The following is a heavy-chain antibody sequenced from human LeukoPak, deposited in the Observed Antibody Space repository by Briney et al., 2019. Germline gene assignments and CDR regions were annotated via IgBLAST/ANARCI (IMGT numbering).Heavy chain of an antibody. CDR1: GDSVNNTNYY. D-gene: IGHD6-6*01. V-gene: IGHV4-39*07. J-gene: IGHJ4*02. CDR3: ARVTYRSSSPFFNF. CDR2: INYRGNT. Sequence: PSETLSLTCNVSGDSVNNTNYYWACIRPPPGKGLEWIGSINYRGNTYFNPSLKSRITLSVDSSMNQFSMKLTSVTAADTAMFFCARVTYRSSSPFFNFWGQGTLVTVSS.